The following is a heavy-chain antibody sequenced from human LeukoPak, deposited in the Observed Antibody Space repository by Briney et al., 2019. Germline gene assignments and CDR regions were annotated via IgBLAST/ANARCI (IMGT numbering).Heavy chain of an antibody. CDR3: ATGGEYYDGSGYGHDH. V-gene: IGHV3-21*01. Sequence: GGSLRLSCAASGFTFSSYTMNWVRQAPGKGLEWLSSISRSSSHRYYADSVKGRFTISRDNARNSVDLHLKSLRAEDTAVYYCATGGEYYDGSGYGHDHWGQGTLVTVSS. J-gene: IGHJ4*02. CDR2: ISRSSSHR. CDR1: GFTFSSYT. D-gene: IGHD3-22*01.